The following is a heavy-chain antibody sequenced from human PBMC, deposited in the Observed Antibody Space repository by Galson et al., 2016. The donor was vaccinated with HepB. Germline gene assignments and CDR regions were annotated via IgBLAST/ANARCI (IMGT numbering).Heavy chain of an antibody. Sequence: LRLSCAASGFTLHTYTMNWVRQAPGKGLEWVSSISSGSSYIYYADSVKGRFTISRDNAKNSLYLQMNRLRAWATALYYCAKSSGYYFVDSFDMWGQGTMVTVSS. D-gene: IGHD3-22*01. CDR1: GFTLHTYT. CDR2: ISSGSSYI. CDR3: AKSSGYYFVDSFDM. V-gene: IGHV3-21*04. J-gene: IGHJ3*02.